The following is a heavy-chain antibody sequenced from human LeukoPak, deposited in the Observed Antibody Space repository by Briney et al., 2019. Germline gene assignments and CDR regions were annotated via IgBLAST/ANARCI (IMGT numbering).Heavy chain of an antibody. CDR3: ARLPYSYGLYYFDY. CDR1: GYSFTNYW. D-gene: IGHD5-18*01. CDR2: IYPGDSDT. V-gene: IGHV5-51*01. J-gene: IGHJ4*02. Sequence: GESLKIFCKGSGYSFTNYWIGWVRHMPGKGVEWMGTIYPGDSDTRYSPSFQGQVTISADKSISNAYLQWSSLKASDTAMYYCARLPYSYGLYYFDYWGQGTLVTVSS.